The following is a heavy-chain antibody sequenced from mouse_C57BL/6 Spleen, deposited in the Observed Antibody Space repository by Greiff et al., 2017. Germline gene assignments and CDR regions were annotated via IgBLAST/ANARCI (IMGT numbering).Heavy chain of an antibody. CDR2: IDPSDSYT. Sequence: QVQLQQPGAELVKPGASVKLSCKASGYTFTSYWMQWVKQRPGQGLEWIGGIDPSDSYTNYNQKFNGKATLTVDTSSSTAYMQLSSLTSEDSAVYYCERGDWDNYWGKGTTLTVSS. CDR3: ERGDWDNY. D-gene: IGHD4-1*01. CDR1: GYTFTSYW. V-gene: IGHV1-50*01. J-gene: IGHJ2*01.